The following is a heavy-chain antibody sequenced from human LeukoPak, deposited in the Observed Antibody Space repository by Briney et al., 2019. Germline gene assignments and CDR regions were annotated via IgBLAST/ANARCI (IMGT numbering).Heavy chain of an antibody. V-gene: IGHV3-20*04. Sequence: GGSLRLSCAASGFTFDDYGMSWIRQAPGKGLEWVSGINWNGGSTGYADSVKGRFTISRDNAKNSLDLQMDSLRAEDTALYYCARFLKSPPRTQLLYKGGFPEAYMDVWGKGTTVTVSS. D-gene: IGHD2-2*02. CDR1: GFTFDDYG. J-gene: IGHJ6*03. CDR2: INWNGGST. CDR3: ARFLKSPPRTQLLYKGGFPEAYMDV.